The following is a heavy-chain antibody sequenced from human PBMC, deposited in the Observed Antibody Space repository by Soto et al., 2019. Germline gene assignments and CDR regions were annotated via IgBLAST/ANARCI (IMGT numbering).Heavy chain of an antibody. CDR3: AKGRPRIVAATILYGMDV. CDR1: GFTFSSYT. CDR2: ISWDGGST. D-gene: IGHD1-26*01. V-gene: IGHV3-43*01. Sequence: GGSLRLSCAASGFTFSSYTMQWVRQAPGKGLEWVSLISWDGGSTYYADSVKGRFTISRDNSKNSLYLQMNSLRTEDTALYYCAKGRPRIVAATILYGMDVWGQGTTVTVSS. J-gene: IGHJ6*02.